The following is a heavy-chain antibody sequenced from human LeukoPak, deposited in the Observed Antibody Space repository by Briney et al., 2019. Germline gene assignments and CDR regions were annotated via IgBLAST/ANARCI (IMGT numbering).Heavy chain of an antibody. Sequence: SETLSLTCAVYGGSFSGYYWSWIRQPPGKGLEWIGEINHSGSTNYSPSLKSRVTISVDTSKNQFSLKLSSVTAADTAVYYCASGYNLYRYDSSGPKYWGQGTLVTVSS. CDR1: GGSFSGYY. CDR2: INHSGST. CDR3: ASGYNLYRYDSSGPKY. J-gene: IGHJ4*02. V-gene: IGHV4-34*01. D-gene: IGHD3-22*01.